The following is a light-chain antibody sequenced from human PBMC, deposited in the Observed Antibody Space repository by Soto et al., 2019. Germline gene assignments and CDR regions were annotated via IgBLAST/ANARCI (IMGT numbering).Light chain of an antibody. J-gene: IGKJ1*01. V-gene: IGKV3-11*01. CDR3: QQRSNWPPWT. CDR1: QSVSSY. CDR2: DAS. Sequence: EIVLTQSPATLSLSPGERATLSCRASQSVSSYLAWYQQKPGQAPMLLIYDASNRATGIPARFSGSGSGTDFTLTISSLEPEDFAVYYCQQRSNWPPWTFGQGTKVDI.